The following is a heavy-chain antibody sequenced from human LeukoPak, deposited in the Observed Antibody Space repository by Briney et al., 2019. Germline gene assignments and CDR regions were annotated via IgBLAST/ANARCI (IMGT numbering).Heavy chain of an antibody. CDR2: INSDGRST. D-gene: IGHD2-2*01. V-gene: IGHV3-74*01. CDR3: ARLDIVVVPSASSWFDP. CDR1: GFTFSSYW. J-gene: IGHJ5*02. Sequence: GRSLRLSCAASGFTFSSYWMHWVRQAPGKGLVWVSRINSDGRSTSYADSVKGRFTISRDNAKNTLYLQMNSLRVEDTAVYYCARLDIVVVPSASSWFDPWGQGTLVTVSS.